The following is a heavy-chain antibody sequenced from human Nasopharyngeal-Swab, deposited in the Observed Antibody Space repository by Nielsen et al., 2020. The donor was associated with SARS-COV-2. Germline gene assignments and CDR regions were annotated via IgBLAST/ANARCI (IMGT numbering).Heavy chain of an antibody. CDR2: FDPEDGET. V-gene: IGHV1-24*01. D-gene: IGHD1-26*01. J-gene: IGHJ4*02. Sequence: ASVKVSCKVSGYTLTELSMHWVRQAPGKGLEWVGGFDPEDGETIYAQKFQGRVTMTEDTSTDTAYMELSSLTSEDTAVYYCTTVVGSYGRFDYWGQGTLVTVSS. CDR3: TTVVGSYGRFDY. CDR1: GYTLTELS.